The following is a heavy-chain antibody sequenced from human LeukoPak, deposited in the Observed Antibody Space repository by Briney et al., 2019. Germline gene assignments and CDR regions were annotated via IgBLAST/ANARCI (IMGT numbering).Heavy chain of an antibody. Sequence: GASVKVSCKASGYTFTSYGISWVRQAPGQGLEWMGWISAYNGNTDYKLQGRVTMTTDTSTSTAYMEVRSLRSDDTAVYYCARGGPFPSGSSSREYYLDYWGQGTLVTVSS. J-gene: IGHJ4*02. CDR1: GYTFTSYG. CDR2: ISAYNGNT. CDR3: ARGGPFPSGSSSREYYLDY. D-gene: IGHD6-6*01. V-gene: IGHV1-18*01.